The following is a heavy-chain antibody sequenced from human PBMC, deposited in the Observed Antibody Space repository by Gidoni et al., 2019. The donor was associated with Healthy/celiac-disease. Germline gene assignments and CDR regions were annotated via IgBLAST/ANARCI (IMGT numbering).Heavy chain of an antibody. Sequence: EVQLVESGGGLVQPGGSLRPSCAASGLTSSSYEMNWVRQAPGQGLEWFSYISSSGSTIYYADSVKGRFTISRDNAKNSLYLQMNSLRAEDTAVYYCAREVSSSWYWFDPWGQGTLVTVSS. V-gene: IGHV3-48*03. D-gene: IGHD6-13*01. CDR3: AREVSSSWYWFDP. CDR2: ISSSGSTI. CDR1: GLTSSSYE. J-gene: IGHJ5*02.